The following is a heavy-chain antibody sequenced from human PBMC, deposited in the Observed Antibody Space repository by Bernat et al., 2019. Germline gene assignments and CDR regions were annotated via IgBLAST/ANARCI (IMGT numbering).Heavy chain of an antibody. CDR1: GFIFTAYD. D-gene: IGHD3-10*01. CDR2: ITSDGSDT. Sequence: EVQLVESGGGLVQPGGSLRLSCAASGFIFTAYDMPWVRQAPGKGLVWVSLITSDGSDTTYADSVKGRFTLASDNANNTLYLQMNSLRAEDTAVYYCARDRGGMGDYRGQGTLVTVSS. J-gene: IGHJ4*02. CDR3: ARDRGGMGDY. V-gene: IGHV3-74*01.